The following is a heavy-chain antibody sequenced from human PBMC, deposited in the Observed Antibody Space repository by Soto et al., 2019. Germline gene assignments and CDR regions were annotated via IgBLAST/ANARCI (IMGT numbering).Heavy chain of an antibody. J-gene: IGHJ6*02. CDR1: GGSISSYY. Sequence: SETLSLTCTVSGGSISSYYWSWTRQPPGKGLEWIGYIYYSGITNYNPSLKSRVTISVDTSKNQFSLKLSSVTAADTAVYYCARYKSNYYYGMDVWGQGTTVT. CDR2: IYYSGIT. CDR3: ARYKSNYYYGMDV. D-gene: IGHD1-20*01. V-gene: IGHV4-59*01.